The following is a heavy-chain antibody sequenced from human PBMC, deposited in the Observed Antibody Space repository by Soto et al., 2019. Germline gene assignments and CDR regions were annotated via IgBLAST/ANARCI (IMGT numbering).Heavy chain of an antibody. CDR2: IYHSGST. CDR1: GVSISSSNW. Sequence: SETLSLTCAVSGVSISSSNWWSWVRQPPGKGLEWIGEIYHSGSTNYNPSLKSRVTISVDKSKNQFSLKLSSVTAADTAVYYCARDLLTIFGVVNNDAFDIWGQGTMVTVSS. V-gene: IGHV4-4*02. CDR3: ARDLLTIFGVVNNDAFDI. J-gene: IGHJ3*02. D-gene: IGHD3-3*01.